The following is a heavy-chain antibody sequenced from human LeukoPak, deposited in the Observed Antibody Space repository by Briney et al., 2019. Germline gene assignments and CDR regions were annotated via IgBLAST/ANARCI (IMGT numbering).Heavy chain of an antibody. D-gene: IGHD4-17*01. V-gene: IGHV4-4*02. CDR2: IYHSGST. Sequence: SETLSLTCAVSGGSISSSNWWSWVRQPPGKGLEWIGEIYHSGSTNYNPSLKSRVTISVDTSKNQFSLKLSSVTAADTAVYYCARLGDYTTKNFDYWGQGTLVTVSS. J-gene: IGHJ4*02. CDR1: GGSISSSNW. CDR3: ARLGDYTTKNFDY.